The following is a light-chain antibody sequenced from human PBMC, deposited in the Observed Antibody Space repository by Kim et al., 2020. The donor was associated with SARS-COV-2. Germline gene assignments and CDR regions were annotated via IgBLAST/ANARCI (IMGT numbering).Light chain of an antibody. CDR1: QGVSGNY. V-gene: IGKV3-20*01. Sequence: PGAGSTLSGRASQGVSGNYLAWYQQKPGLAPRLLIYGAFSRATGIPDRFRGGGSGTDFTLTITALEPEDFAVYYCQQYGDSHQTFGQGTKLEI. CDR3: QQYGDSHQT. CDR2: GAF. J-gene: IGKJ2*01.